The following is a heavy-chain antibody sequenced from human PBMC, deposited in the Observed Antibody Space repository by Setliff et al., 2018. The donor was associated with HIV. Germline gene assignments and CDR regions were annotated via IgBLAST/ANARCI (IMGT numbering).Heavy chain of an antibody. J-gene: IGHJ6*02. CDR2: INPNTGAT. Sequence: ASVKVSCKPSGYMFIAYGMSWVRRAPGQGLEWIGWINPNTGATHYAQKFQGRVTLTRDTSISTAYMELNRLRSDDTAVYYCARSYIAFLSTWYYGMDVWGQGTTGTVSS. V-gene: IGHV1-2*02. CDR1: GYMFIAYG. CDR3: ARSYIAFLSTWYYGMDV. D-gene: IGHD5-18*01.